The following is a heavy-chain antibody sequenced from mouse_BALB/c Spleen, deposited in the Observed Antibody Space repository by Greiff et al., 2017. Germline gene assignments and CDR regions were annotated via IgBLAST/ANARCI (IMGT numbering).Heavy chain of an antibody. CDR1: GYTFTSYY. D-gene: IGHD2-2*01. CDR2: IYPGNVNT. CDR3: AREGYDWFAY. Sequence: QVKLQQSGPGLVKPGASVRISCKASGYTFTSYYINWVKQRPGQGLEWMGWIYPGNVNTKYNEKFKGKATMTADKSSSTAYMQLSSLTSEDSAVYFCAREGYDWFAYWGQGTLVTVSA. J-gene: IGHJ3*01. V-gene: IGHV1S56*01.